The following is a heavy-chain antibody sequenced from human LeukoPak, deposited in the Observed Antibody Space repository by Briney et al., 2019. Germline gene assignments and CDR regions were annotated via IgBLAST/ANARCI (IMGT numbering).Heavy chain of an antibody. CDR3: ARDRGTYYDFWSGPGAFDI. Sequence: ASVKVSCKASGGTFSSYAISWVRQAPGQGLEWMGRIIPILGIANYAQKFQGRVTITADKSTSTAYMELRSLRSDDTAVYYCARDRGTYYDFWSGPGAFDIWGQGTMVTVSS. V-gene: IGHV1-69*04. J-gene: IGHJ3*02. CDR2: IIPILGIA. D-gene: IGHD3-3*01. CDR1: GGTFSSYA.